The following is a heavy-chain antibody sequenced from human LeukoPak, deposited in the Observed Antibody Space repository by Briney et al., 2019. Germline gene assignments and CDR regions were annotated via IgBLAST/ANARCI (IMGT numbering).Heavy chain of an antibody. CDR2: IYNSGSKT. CDR3: SKDVVPDSGWDLDY. J-gene: IGHJ4*02. D-gene: IGHD6-19*01. Sequence: PGGSLRLSCTASGFSFSTYSMTWVRQGPGKGLEWVSSIYNSGSKTFYADSVKGRFTIFRDNSKNTLYLQMNSLTAEDTAIYYCSKDVVPDSGWDLDYWGQGTLVTVSS. CDR1: GFSFSTYS. V-gene: IGHV3-23*05.